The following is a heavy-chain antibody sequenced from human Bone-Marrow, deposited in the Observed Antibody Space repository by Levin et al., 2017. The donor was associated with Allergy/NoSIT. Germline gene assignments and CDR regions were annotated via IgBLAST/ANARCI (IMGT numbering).Heavy chain of an antibody. CDR1: GASLSNHY. V-gene: IGHV4-59*08. D-gene: IGHD6-13*01. Sequence: PSQTLSLTCLVSGASLSNHYWSWVRQPPGKALEWIGYIFDTGRPNYNPSLEGRVSISGDSSKNQLSLRLKSVTAADTAVYYCARHFPEGIAAYPYKMFDPWGQGTLVTVSS. CDR2: IFDTGRP. J-gene: IGHJ5*02. CDR3: ARHFPEGIAAYPYKMFDP.